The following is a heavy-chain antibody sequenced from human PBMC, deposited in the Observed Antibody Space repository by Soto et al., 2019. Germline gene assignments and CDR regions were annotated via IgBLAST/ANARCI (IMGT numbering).Heavy chain of an antibody. V-gene: IGHV4-31*03. CDR1: GGSISSGGYY. CDR3: ARECRGYALYYFDY. J-gene: IGHJ4*02. Sequence: QVQLQEAGPGLVKPSQTLSLTCTVSGGSISSGGYYWSWIRQHPGKGLEWIGYIYYSGSTYYNPSLKSRVTISGDTSKNQFSLKLSSVTAADTAVYYCARECRGYALYYFDYWGQGTLVTVSS. CDR2: IYYSGST. D-gene: IGHD6-25*01.